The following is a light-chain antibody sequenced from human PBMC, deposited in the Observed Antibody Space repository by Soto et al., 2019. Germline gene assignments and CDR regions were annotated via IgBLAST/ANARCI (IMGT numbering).Light chain of an antibody. CDR2: AAS. CDR3: QQSYSTPYT. J-gene: IGKJ2*01. V-gene: IGKV1-39*01. Sequence: DSQMTQSPSSLSASVRDRVTITCRASQSISSYLNWYQQKPGKAPKLLIYAASSLQSGVPSRFSGSGSGTDFTLTISSLQPEDFATYYCQQSYSTPYTFGQGTKREIK. CDR1: QSISSY.